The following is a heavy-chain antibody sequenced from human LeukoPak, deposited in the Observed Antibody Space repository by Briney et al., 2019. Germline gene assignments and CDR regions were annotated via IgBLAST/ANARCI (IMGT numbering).Heavy chain of an antibody. D-gene: IGHD5-24*01. V-gene: IGHV3-74*01. CDR2: INSDGSST. Sequence: PGGSLTLSCAASRFTFSSYWMHWVRQAPGKGLVWVSRINSDGSSTSYADSVKGRFTISRDNAKNTLYLQMNSLRAEDTAVYYCARGTWATLYYYYMDVWGKGTTVTVSS. J-gene: IGHJ6*03. CDR3: ARGTWATLYYYYMDV. CDR1: RFTFSSYW.